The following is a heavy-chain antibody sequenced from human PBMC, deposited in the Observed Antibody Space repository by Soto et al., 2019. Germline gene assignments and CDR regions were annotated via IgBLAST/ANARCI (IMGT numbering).Heavy chain of an antibody. CDR1: GFTFSSYG. Sequence: QVQLVESGGGVVQPGRSLRLSCAASGFTFSSYGMHWVRQAPGKGLEWVAVIWYDGSNKYYADSVKGRFTISRDNSKNTLYLQMNSLRAEDTAVCYCARELEGTATYYFDYWGQGTLVTVSS. D-gene: IGHD5-18*01. J-gene: IGHJ4*02. V-gene: IGHV3-33*01. CDR3: ARELEGTATYYFDY. CDR2: IWYDGSNK.